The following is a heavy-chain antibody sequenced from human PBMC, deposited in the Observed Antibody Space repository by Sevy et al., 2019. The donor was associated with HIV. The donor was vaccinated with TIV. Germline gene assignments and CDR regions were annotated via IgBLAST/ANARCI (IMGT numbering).Heavy chain of an antibody. CDR3: ARGGTEFGAEFDY. CDR1: GFTFSNYW. CDR2: IDTDGGGA. Sequence: GGSLRLSCAAAGFTFSNYWMHWVRQVPGKGLVWVSRIDTDGGGARYADSVKGRFTVSRDNARNTLYLQMNSVKVEDTGVYYCARGGTEFGAEFDYWGQGNLVTVSS. V-gene: IGHV3-74*01. D-gene: IGHD3-10*01. J-gene: IGHJ4*02.